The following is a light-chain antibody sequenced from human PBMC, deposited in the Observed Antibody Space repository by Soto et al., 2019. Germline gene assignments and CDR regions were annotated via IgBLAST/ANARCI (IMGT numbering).Light chain of an antibody. V-gene: IGKV3-20*01. Sequence: EVVLTQSPGTLSLSPGERATLSCRASQSVSSYLAWYQQRPGQAPRLLIYGASSRATGIPDTFSGGGSGTDFTLTISRLETEDFAVYYWQQYGNSPPTFGQGTKVEIK. CDR3: QQYGNSPPT. CDR1: QSVSSY. J-gene: IGKJ1*01. CDR2: GAS.